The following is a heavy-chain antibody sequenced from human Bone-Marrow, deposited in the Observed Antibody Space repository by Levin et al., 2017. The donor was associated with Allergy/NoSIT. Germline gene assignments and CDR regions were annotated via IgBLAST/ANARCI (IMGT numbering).Heavy chain of an antibody. D-gene: IGHD3-10*01. CDR2: IDPDDSST. J-gene: IGHJ5*02. CDR1: GYTLTSYW. V-gene: IGHV5-10-1*01. Sequence: KVSCKASGYTLTSYWISWMRQLPGKGLEWMGKIDPDDSSTNYSPSFQGHVTFSVDKSTSTAYLQWSSLTTSDTAMYYCAREVGRTSGTYAWGQGTLVTVSS. CDR3: AREVGRTSGTYA.